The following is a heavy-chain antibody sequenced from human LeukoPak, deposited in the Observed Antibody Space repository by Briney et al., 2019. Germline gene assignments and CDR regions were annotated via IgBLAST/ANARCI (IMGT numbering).Heavy chain of an antibody. CDR3: AKASPTHSSGWDRLPAYFDY. V-gene: IGHV3-30*18. Sequence: PGGSLRLSCAASGFIFSSYGMHWVRQVPGKGLEWVAVISYDGRNKHYVDSVKGRFTISRDNSKNTLYLQMNSLRAEDTAVYYCAKASPTHSSGWDRLPAYFDYWGQGTLVTVSS. J-gene: IGHJ4*02. CDR1: GFIFSSYG. D-gene: IGHD6-19*01. CDR2: ISYDGRNK.